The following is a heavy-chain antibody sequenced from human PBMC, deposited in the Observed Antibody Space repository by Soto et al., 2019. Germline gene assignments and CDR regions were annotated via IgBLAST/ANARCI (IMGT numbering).Heavy chain of an antibody. CDR2: INPSGGST. CDR3: AIGGITGTKRWALDI. J-gene: IGHJ3*02. D-gene: IGHD1-20*01. CDR1: GYTFTSYY. V-gene: IGHV1-46*03. Sequence: ASVKVSCKASGYTFTSYYMHWVRQAPGQGLEWMGIINPSGGSTSYAQKFQGRVTMTRDTSTSTVYMELSSLRSEDTAVYYCAIGGITGTKRWALDIWGQETMVTVSS.